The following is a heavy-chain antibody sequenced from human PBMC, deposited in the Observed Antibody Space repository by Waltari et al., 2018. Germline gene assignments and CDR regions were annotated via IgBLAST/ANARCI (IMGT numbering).Heavy chain of an antibody. Sequence: EVQLVESGGGLVQPGGSLRLSCAASGFTFSSYEMNWVRQAPGKGLEWVSYISSSGSTIYYADSVMGRFTISRDNAKNSLYLQMNSLRAEDTAVYYCARDRGGEVGAFDIWGQGTMVTVSS. D-gene: IGHD3-10*01. J-gene: IGHJ3*02. V-gene: IGHV3-48*03. CDR1: GFTFSSYE. CDR2: ISSSGSTI. CDR3: ARDRGGEVGAFDI.